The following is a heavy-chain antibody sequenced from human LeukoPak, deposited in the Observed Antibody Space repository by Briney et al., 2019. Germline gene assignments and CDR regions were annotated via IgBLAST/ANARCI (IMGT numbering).Heavy chain of an antibody. V-gene: IGHV5-51*01. D-gene: IGHD2-2*02. CDR2: IYPGDSDT. CDR3: ARLRERDVVVQAAIGY. CDR1: GYSFTSYW. J-gene: IGHJ4*02. Sequence: GESLKISCKGSGYSFTSYWIGWVRQMPGKGLEWMGMIYPGDSDTRYSPSFQGQVTISADKSISTAYLQWSSLKASDTAMYYCARLRERDVVVQAAIGYWGQGTLVTVSS.